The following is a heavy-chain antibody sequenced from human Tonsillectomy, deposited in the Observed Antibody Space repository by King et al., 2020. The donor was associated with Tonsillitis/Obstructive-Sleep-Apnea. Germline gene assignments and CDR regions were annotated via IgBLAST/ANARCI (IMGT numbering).Heavy chain of an antibody. Sequence: QLQESGPGLVKPSETLSLTCTVSGGSISSYYWSWIRQPPGKGLEWIGYIYYSGSTNYNPSLKSRVTISVDTSKNQFSLKLSSVTAAATAVYYCARVATYYDFWSVYYDYYYYYMDVWGKGTTVTVSS. V-gene: IGHV4-59*01. CDR2: IYYSGST. D-gene: IGHD3-3*01. CDR3: ARVATYYDFWSVYYDYYYYYMDV. J-gene: IGHJ6*03. CDR1: GGSISSYY.